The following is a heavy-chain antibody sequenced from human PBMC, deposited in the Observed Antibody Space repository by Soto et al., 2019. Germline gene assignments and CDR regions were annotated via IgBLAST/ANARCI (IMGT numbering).Heavy chain of an antibody. CDR1: GYTFATYA. D-gene: IGHD1-20*01. J-gene: IGHJ5*02. CDR3: ARRYKSAGWLET. Sequence: QVRLVQSGAEVKKPGASVKVSCKASGYTFATYAIHWVRQAPGAGLEWMGWINPATGNTEYSEKFQDRVTLTRDTSATTAYMELRGLRFEDTAVYYCARRYKSAGWLETWGPGTLVTFS. V-gene: IGHV1-3*01. CDR2: INPATGNT.